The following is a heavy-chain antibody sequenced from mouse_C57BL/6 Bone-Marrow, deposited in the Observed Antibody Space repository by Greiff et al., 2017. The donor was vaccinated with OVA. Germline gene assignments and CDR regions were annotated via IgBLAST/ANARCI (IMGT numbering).Heavy chain of an antibody. J-gene: IGHJ1*03. V-gene: IGHV1-55*01. D-gene: IGHD2-3*01. CDR1: GYTFTSYW. CDR3: AREGMVTYWYFDV. Sequence: VQLQQPGAELVKPGASVKMSCTASGYTFTSYWITWVKQSPGQGLEWIGDIYPGSGSTNYNEKFKSKATLTVDTSSSTAYMQLSSLTSEDSAVYYCAREGMVTYWYFDVWGTGTTVTVSS. CDR2: IYPGSGST.